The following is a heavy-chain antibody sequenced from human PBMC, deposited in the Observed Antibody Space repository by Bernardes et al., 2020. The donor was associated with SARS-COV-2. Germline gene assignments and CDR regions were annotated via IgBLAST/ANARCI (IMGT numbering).Heavy chain of an antibody. J-gene: IGHJ4*02. CDR1: GYTFTGYY. CDR2: INPNSGGT. CDR3: ARDPSLSIAANPDY. D-gene: IGHD6-6*01. V-gene: IGHV1-2*02. Sequence: ASVKVSCKASGYTFTGYYMHWVRQAPGQGLEWMGWINPNSGGTNYAQKFQGRVTMTRDTSISTAYMELSRLRSDDTAVYYCARDPSLSIAANPDYWGQGTLVTVSA.